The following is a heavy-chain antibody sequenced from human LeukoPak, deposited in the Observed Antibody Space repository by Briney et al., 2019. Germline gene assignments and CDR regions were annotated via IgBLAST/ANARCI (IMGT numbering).Heavy chain of an antibody. Sequence: GGSLRLSCAASGFTFNSYAMSWVRQAPGKGLEWVSNLSGSGGSTHYADSVKGRFTISRDNSKNTLYLQMNSLRAEDTAVYYCARGLGYSSSPTHFDYWGQGTLVTVSS. CDR3: ARGLGYSSSPTHFDY. V-gene: IGHV3-23*01. J-gene: IGHJ4*02. CDR2: LSGSGGST. CDR1: GFTFNSYA. D-gene: IGHD6-13*01.